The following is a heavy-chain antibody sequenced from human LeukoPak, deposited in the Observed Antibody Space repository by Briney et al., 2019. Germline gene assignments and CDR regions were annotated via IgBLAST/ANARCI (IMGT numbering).Heavy chain of an antibody. CDR3: ARGNYSGYYYYSGEDY. Sequence: SVKVSCKASGGTFSSYAISWVRQAPGQGLEWMGGIIPIFGTANYAQKFQGRVTITTDESTSTAYMELSSLRSEDTAVYYCARGNYSGYYYYSGEDYWGQGTLVTVSS. CDR2: IIPIFGTA. V-gene: IGHV1-69*05. D-gene: IGHD3-22*01. J-gene: IGHJ4*02. CDR1: GGTFSSYA.